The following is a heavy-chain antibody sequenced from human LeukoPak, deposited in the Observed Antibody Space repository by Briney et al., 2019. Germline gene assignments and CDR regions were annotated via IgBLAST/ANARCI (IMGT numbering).Heavy chain of an antibody. CDR2: ISGSTGST. V-gene: IGHV3-23*01. Sequence: GGSLRLSCAASGFTFSSYAMSWVRQAPGKGLEWVASISGSTGSTNYADAMKGRLTISRDNAKSTLFLQMNSLRAEDTAVYYCARDRGSNNYFDHWGQGTLVTVSS. D-gene: IGHD2-2*01. CDR3: ARDRGSNNYFDH. J-gene: IGHJ4*02. CDR1: GFTFSSYA.